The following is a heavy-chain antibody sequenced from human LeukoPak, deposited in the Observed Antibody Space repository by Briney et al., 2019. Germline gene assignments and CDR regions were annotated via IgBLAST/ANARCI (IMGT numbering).Heavy chain of an antibody. V-gene: IGHV3-74*01. J-gene: IGHJ4*02. CDR2: INIDGSST. CDR3: ARGGDSGSYCNY. Sequence: HPGGSRRLSCAPSGFTFSSYWMHWVRHAPGKGLVWVSRINIDGSSTSYADSVKGRFAISRDNDKNTLYLQMNSLRAEDTAVYYCARGGDSGSYCNYWGQGTLVTVSS. CDR1: GFTFSSYW. D-gene: IGHD3-10*01.